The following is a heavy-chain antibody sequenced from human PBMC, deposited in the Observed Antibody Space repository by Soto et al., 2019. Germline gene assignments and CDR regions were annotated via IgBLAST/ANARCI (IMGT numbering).Heavy chain of an antibody. D-gene: IGHD3-3*01. J-gene: IGHJ5*02. CDR1: GYTFTSYD. V-gene: IGHV1-8*01. CDR3: AIYDFWSGYRNDNWFDP. CDR2: MNPNSGNT. Sequence: ASVKVSCKASGYTFTSYDINWVRQATGQGLERMGWMNPNSGNTGYAQKFQGRVTTTRNTSISTAYMELSSLRSEDTAVYYCAIYDFWSGYRNDNWFDPWGQGTLVTVSS.